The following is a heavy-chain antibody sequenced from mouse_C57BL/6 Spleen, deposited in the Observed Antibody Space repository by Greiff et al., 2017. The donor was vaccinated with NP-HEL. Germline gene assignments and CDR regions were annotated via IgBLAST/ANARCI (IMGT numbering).Heavy chain of an antibody. Sequence: QVQLQQSGAELARPGASVKLSCKASGYTFTSYGISWVKQRTGQGLEWIGEIYPRSGDTYYNEKFKGKATLTADKSSSTAYMVLRSLTSEDSAVYFCASRALYYGYDDGWYFDVWGTGTTVTVSA. CDR2: IYPRSGDT. D-gene: IGHD2-2*01. CDR3: ASRALYYGYDDGWYFDV. CDR1: GYTFTSYG. V-gene: IGHV1-81*01. J-gene: IGHJ1*03.